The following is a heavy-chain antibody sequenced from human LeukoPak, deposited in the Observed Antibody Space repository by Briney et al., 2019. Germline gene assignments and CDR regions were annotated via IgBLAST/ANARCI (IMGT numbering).Heavy chain of an antibody. CDR2: IIPIFGTA. CDR1: GGTFSSYA. D-gene: IGHD5-18*01. CDR3: ARVNVEYSYGPPYYYYYMDV. V-gene: IGHV1-69*05. Sequence: SVKVSCKASGGTFSSYAISWVRQALGQGLEWMGGIIPIFGTANYAQKFQGRVTITTDESTSTAYMELSSLRSEDTAVYYCARVNVEYSYGPPYYYYYMDVWGKGTTVTVSS. J-gene: IGHJ6*03.